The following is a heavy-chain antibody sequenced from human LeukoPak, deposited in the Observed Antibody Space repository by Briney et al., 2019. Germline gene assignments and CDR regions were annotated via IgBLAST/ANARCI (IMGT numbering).Heavy chain of an antibody. CDR2: IYYSGST. Sequence: SETLSLTCTVPGGSISSYYWSWIRQPPGKGLEWIGYIYYSGSTNYNPSLKSRVTISVDTSKNQFSLKLSSVTAADTAVYYCARDGDLGFDPWGQGTLVTVSS. V-gene: IGHV4-59*01. J-gene: IGHJ5*02. CDR3: ARDGDLGFDP. D-gene: IGHD7-27*01. CDR1: GGSISSYY.